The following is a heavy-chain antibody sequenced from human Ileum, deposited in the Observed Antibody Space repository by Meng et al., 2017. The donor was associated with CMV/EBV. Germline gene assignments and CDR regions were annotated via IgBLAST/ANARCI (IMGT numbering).Heavy chain of an antibody. D-gene: IGHD1-14*01. CDR3: VRDLVGNRDS. V-gene: IGHV3-74*03. J-gene: IGHJ5*01. CDR2: IDTDGTVT. Sequence: EVLLVSSRRGLVRPGGSLRLFFADSCFTFSYYWMHWVRQAPGEGPVWVSRIDTDGTVTSYADSVRGRFTISRDNSKNTLYLQMNDLRAGDSGVYYCVRDLVGNRDSWGHGTLVTVSS. CDR1: CFTFSYYW.